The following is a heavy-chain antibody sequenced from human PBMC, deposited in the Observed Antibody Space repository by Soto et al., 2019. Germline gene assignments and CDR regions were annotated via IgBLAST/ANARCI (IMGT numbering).Heavy chain of an antibody. J-gene: IGHJ5*02. CDR3: ASGGNWFDP. V-gene: IGHV4-59*01. CDR1: GGSISNYD. D-gene: IGHD3-16*01. CDR2: MYYNGNI. Sequence: LSLTFNVSGGSISNYDWTWVRQSPEKGLEWIGYMYYNGNINYNPSLKSRVTISIDTSKNQFSLTLKSVTAADTAVYYCASGGNWFDPWGQGVLVTVSS.